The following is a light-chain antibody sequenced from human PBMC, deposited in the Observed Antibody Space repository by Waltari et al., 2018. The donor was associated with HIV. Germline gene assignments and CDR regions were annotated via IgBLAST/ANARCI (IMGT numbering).Light chain of an antibody. J-gene: IGLJ2*01. CDR2: EVS. Sequence: QSALTQPASVSGSPGQSITISCTGTSSDVGGYNYVSWYQQHPGKAPKLMIYEVSKRPSGVSNRFSGSKAGNTGSLTISGLQAEDEADYYCSSYTSSSVLFGGGTKVTVL. CDR1: SSDVGGYNY. V-gene: IGLV2-14*01. CDR3: SSYTSSSVL.